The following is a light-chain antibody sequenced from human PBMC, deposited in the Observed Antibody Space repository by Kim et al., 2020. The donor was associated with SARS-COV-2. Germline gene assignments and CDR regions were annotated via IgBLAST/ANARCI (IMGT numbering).Light chain of an antibody. CDR1: QSLSSSY. V-gene: IGKV3-20*01. Sequence: SPGERAHLSCRASQSLSSSYLAWYQQKPGQAPRLLIYGASSRAAAIPDRFSGSGSGTDFTLTISRLEPEDFAVYYCQQYGSSLFTFGPGTKVDIK. CDR3: QQYGSSLFT. CDR2: GAS. J-gene: IGKJ3*01.